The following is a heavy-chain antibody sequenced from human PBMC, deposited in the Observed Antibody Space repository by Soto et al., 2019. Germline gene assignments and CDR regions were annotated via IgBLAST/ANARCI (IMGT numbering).Heavy chain of an antibody. V-gene: IGHV6-1*01. J-gene: IGHJ5*02. D-gene: IGHD3-10*01. CDR1: GDSVSSNTAA. CDR2: TYYRSNWRH. Sequence: TLSLTCAISGDSVSSNTAAWNWIRSSPSRGLEWLGRTYYRSNWRHDYAVSVKSRITVNPDTSKNHFSLQLNSVTAADTAVYYCARRGSGSYYNARWFDPWGQGTLVTVSS. CDR3: ARRGSGSYYNARWFDP.